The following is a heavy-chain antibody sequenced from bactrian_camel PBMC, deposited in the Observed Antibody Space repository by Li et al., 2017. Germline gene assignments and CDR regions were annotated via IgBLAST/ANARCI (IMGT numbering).Heavy chain of an antibody. CDR2: IDGDGSA. J-gene: IGHJ6*01. V-gene: IGHV3S26*01. CDR3: AGDSTVTRACYCIGDYCYTPVSGY. Sequence: QLVESGGGSVESGGSLRLSCVVSGYTYSSYCLGWFRQAPGQEREGVASIDGDGSASYADSVKGRFTISRDNTKNTLFLQMDGLKPEDTAMYFCAGDSTVTRACYCIGDYCYTPVSGYWGQGTQVTV. CDR1: GYTYSSYC. D-gene: IGHD2*01.